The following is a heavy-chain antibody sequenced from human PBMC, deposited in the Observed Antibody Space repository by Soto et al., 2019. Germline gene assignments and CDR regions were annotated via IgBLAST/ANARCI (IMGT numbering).Heavy chain of an antibody. CDR3: AKRSVGGYFDL. D-gene: IGHD1-26*01. CDR1: GFTFSSYA. Sequence: EVQLLESGGGLVQPGGSLRLSCAASGFTFSSYAMNWVRQAPGKGLEWVSVISGSGGSTYYADAVKGRFTISRANSKNTAYMQLSSLRAEDTAVYYCAKRSVGGYFDLWGRGTLVTVSS. J-gene: IGHJ2*01. CDR2: ISGSGGST. V-gene: IGHV3-23*01.